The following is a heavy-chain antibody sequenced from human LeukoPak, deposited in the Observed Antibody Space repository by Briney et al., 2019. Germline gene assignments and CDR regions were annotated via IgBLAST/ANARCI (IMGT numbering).Heavy chain of an antibody. CDR2: IRSNGNEK. D-gene: IGHD3-10*01. V-gene: IGHV3-30*02. Sequence: GGSLRLTCAASGFNFRGYAMHWVRQAPGKGLEWVALIRSNGNEKFYLDAVQGRFTISRDNSKNTLFLQMSSLRPEDTAVYYCAKDRDGSGSFKKRMDVWGQGTTVSVSS. J-gene: IGHJ6*02. CDR1: GFNFRGYA. CDR3: AKDRDGSGSFKKRMDV.